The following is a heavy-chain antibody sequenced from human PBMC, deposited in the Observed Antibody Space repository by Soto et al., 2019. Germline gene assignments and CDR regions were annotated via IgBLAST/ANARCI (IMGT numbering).Heavy chain of an antibody. D-gene: IGHD1-26*01. CDR2: IYYSGST. CDR3: ARGVELRPVDY. J-gene: IGHJ4*02. CDR1: GGSISSGGYY. Sequence: SETLSLTCTVSGGSISSGGYYWSWIRQHPGKGLEWIGYIYYSGSTYYSPSLKSRVTISVDTSKNQFSLKLSSVTAADTAVYYCARGVELRPVDYWGQGTLVTVSS. V-gene: IGHV4-31*03.